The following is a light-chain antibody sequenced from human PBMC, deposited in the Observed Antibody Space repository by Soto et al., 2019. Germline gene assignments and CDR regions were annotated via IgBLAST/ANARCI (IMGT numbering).Light chain of an antibody. Sequence: DIVMTQSPDSLAVSLGERATINCKSSQSVLYSSNNKNYLAWYQQKPGQPPKLIIYWASTRESGVPDRFSGSGSETDFTLTISSLQAEDVAVYYCQHYYNPPPIFGGGTMVEIK. CDR3: QHYYNPPPI. CDR2: WAS. V-gene: IGKV4-1*01. J-gene: IGKJ4*01. CDR1: QSVLYSSNNKNY.